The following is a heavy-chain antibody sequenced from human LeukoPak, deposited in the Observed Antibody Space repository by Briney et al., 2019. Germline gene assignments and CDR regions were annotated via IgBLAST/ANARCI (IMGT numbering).Heavy chain of an antibody. J-gene: IGHJ4*02. CDR2: ISSSSSYI. D-gene: IGHD6-6*01. CDR1: GFTSSSYS. Sequence: GGSLRLSCAASGFTSSSYSMNWVRQAPGKGLEWVSSISSSSSYIYYADSVKGRFTISRDNAKNSLYLQMNSLRAEDTAVYYCARQYSSSSEVDYWGQGTLVTVSS. CDR3: ARQYSSSSEVDY. V-gene: IGHV3-21*01.